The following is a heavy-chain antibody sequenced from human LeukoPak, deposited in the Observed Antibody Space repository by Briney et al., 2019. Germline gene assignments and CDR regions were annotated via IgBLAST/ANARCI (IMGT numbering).Heavy chain of an antibody. Sequence: PSETLSLTCTVSGYSISSGYYWGWIRQPPGKGLEWIGSIYHSGSTYYNSSLKSRVTISVDTSKNQFSLKLSSVTAADTAVYYCATPTEPYYYDSSGYGGGGYFDYWGQGTLVTVSS. V-gene: IGHV4-38-2*02. CDR2: IYHSGST. J-gene: IGHJ4*02. CDR1: GYSISSGYY. CDR3: ATPTEPYYYDSSGYGGGGYFDY. D-gene: IGHD3-22*01.